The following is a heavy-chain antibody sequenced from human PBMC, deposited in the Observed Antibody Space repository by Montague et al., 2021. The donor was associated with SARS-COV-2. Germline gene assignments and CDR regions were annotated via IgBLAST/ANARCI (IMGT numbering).Heavy chain of an antibody. Sequence: SLRLSCAASGFTFSSYAMHWVRQAPGKGLEWVAVISYDGSNKYYADSVKGRFTISRDNSKNTLYLQMNSLRAADTAVYYCARAQTTCVIANCVNYFDYWGQGALVTVSS. CDR2: ISYDGSNK. D-gene: IGHD1-1*01. J-gene: IGHJ4*02. CDR1: GFTFSSYA. V-gene: IGHV3-30*04. CDR3: ARAQTTCVIANCVNYFDY.